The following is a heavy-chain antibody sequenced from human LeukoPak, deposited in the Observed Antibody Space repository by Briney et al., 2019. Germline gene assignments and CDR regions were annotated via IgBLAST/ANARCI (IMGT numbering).Heavy chain of an antibody. CDR2: IYHSGST. CDR1: GGSISSSNW. V-gene: IGHV4-4*02. CDR3: ARAPAYGDYVDY. D-gene: IGHD4-17*01. Sequence: SPSGTLSLTCAVSGGSISSSNWWSWVRQPPGKGLEWIGEIYHSGSTNYNPSLKSRVTISVDKSKDQFSLKLSSVTAADTAVYYCARAPAYGDYVDYWGQGTLVTVSS. J-gene: IGHJ4*02.